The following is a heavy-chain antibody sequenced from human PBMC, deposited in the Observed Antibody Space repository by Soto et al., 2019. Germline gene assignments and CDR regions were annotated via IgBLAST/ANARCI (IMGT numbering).Heavy chain of an antibody. Sequence: GESRKISCKGSGYSFTSYWIGWVRQMPGKGLEWMGIIYPGDSDTRYSPSFQGQVTISADKSISTAYLQWSSLKASDTAMYYCARHSPYSSSYYYGMDVWGQGTTVTVSS. V-gene: IGHV5-51*01. CDR1: GYSFTSYW. D-gene: IGHD6-6*01. J-gene: IGHJ6*02. CDR2: IYPGDSDT. CDR3: ARHSPYSSSYYYGMDV.